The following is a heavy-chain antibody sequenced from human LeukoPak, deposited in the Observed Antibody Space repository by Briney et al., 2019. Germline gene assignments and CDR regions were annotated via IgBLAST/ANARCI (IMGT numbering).Heavy chain of an antibody. CDR1: GGTFSSYA. CDR2: IIPIFGTA. V-gene: IGHV1-69*05. CDR3: ASVLRFLEWFPLDY. Sequence: GASVKVSCKASGGTFSSYAISWVRQAPGQGLEWMGGIIPIFGTANYAQKFQGRVTITTDESTSTAYMELSSLRSEDTAVYYCASVLRFLEWFPLDYWGQGTLVTVSS. D-gene: IGHD3-3*01. J-gene: IGHJ4*02.